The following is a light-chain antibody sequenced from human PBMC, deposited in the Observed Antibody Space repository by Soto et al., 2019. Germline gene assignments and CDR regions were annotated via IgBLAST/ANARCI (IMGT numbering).Light chain of an antibody. CDR2: QDT. CDR1: KLGTKY. J-gene: IGLJ2*01. V-gene: IGLV3-1*01. Sequence: SYELTQPPSVSVSPGQTANITCSGDKLGTKYACWYQQKPGQSPVLVIYQDTKRPSGIPERFAGSNSGNTATLTISGTQAMDEADYYCQAWDRSTVVFGGGTKVTVL. CDR3: QAWDRSTVV.